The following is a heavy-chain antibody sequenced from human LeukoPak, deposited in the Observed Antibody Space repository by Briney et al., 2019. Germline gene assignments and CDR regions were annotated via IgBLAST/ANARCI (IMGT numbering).Heavy chain of an antibody. CDR3: ARYVSGHYFDY. J-gene: IGHJ4*02. V-gene: IGHV4-38-2*02. D-gene: IGHD3-10*01. Sequence: SETLSLTCTVSGYSISSGYYWGWIRQPPGKGLEWIGSIYHSGSTYYNPSLKSRVTISVDTSKNQFSLRLSSVTAAATAVYYCARYVSGHYFDYWGQGTLVTVSS. CDR1: GYSISSGYY. CDR2: IYHSGST.